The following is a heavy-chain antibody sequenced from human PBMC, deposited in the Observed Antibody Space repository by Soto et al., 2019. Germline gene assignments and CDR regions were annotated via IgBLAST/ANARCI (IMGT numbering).Heavy chain of an antibody. D-gene: IGHD2-2*01. V-gene: IGHV3-9*01. Sequence: EVQLVESGGGLVRPGRSLRLSCTASGFTFDDYAMHWVRQAPGRGLEWVSGITWNSGNIAYADSVKGRFTIARDDDNNSLYLQMNSLRPEDTALYYCVKDSYADSHRVLSTAEYFFDYWGHGTLVTVSS. CDR3: VKDSYADSHRVLSTAEYFFDY. CDR2: ITWNSGNI. J-gene: IGHJ4*01. CDR1: GFTFDDYA.